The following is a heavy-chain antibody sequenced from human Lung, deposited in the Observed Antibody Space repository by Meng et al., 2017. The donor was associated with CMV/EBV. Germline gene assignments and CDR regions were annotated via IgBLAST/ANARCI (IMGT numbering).Heavy chain of an antibody. D-gene: IGHD3-3*01. Sequence: GESLKIPCAASGFTFSSHAMSWVRQAPGKGLEWVSAISCSGGSTYYADYVKGRFTISRDNSKNTLYLQMNSLRAEDTAVYYCVKCGFSPLRSEIYAYHYGMEVWGQGTXVTVSS. J-gene: IGHJ6*02. V-gene: IGHV3-23*01. CDR3: VKCGFSPLRSEIYAYHYGMEV. CDR1: GFTFSSHA. CDR2: ISCSGGST.